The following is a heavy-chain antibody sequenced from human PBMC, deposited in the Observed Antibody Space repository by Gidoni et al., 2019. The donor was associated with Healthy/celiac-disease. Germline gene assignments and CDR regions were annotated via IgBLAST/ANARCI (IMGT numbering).Heavy chain of an antibody. Sequence: EVQLLESGGGLVQPGGSLRLSCAASGFTFRSYAMSWVRQAPGKGLEWVSAISGSGGSTYYADSVKGRFTISRDNSKNTLYLQMNSLRAEDTAVYYCAKAKGIVGATWSFDYWGQGTLVTVSS. J-gene: IGHJ4*02. CDR1: GFTFRSYA. CDR3: AKAKGIVGATWSFDY. CDR2: ISGSGGST. V-gene: IGHV3-23*01. D-gene: IGHD1-26*01.